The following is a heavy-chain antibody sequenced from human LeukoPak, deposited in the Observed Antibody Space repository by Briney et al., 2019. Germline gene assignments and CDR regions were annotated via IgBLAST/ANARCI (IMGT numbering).Heavy chain of an antibody. D-gene: IGHD3-22*01. J-gene: IGHJ6*02. Sequence: SETLSLTCAVSGGSISSGGYSGRWIRQPPGKGLEWIGYIYHRGSTYYNPSLKSRVTISVDRSKNQFYLKLSSVTAADTAVYYCARGSRYYDSSGYSHYGMDVWGQGTTVTVSS. V-gene: IGHV4-30-2*01. CDR3: ARGSRYYDSSGYSHYGMDV. CDR1: GGSISSGGYS. CDR2: IYHRGST.